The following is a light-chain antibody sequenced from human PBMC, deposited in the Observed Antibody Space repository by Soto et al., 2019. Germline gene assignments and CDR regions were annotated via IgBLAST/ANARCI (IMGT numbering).Light chain of an antibody. J-gene: IGKJ1*01. CDR1: QNIDSY. Sequence: DIQVTQSPPNPSASVGDRGTITRLASQNIDSYLNWYQQRPGKAPKLLIHDASSLQSGVPSRFSGSGSGTDFALTINSLQPEDFATIYCQQTYSTPWTFGQGTKVDIK. V-gene: IGKV1-39*01. CDR3: QQTYSTPWT. CDR2: DAS.